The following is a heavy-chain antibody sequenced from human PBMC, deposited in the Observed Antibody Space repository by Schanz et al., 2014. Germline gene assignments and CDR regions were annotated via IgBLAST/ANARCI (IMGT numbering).Heavy chain of an antibody. CDR1: GFSFSSYA. CDR2: MNESHSTI. Sequence: EVQLAESGGGLVQPGGSLRLSCAASGFSFSSYAMGWVRQARGKGLEWVSAMNESHSTIYYADSVRGRFTISRDNSKTTVYLQMNSLRAEDTAVYYCAKGRFGELSAFDIWGQGTMVTVSS. D-gene: IGHD3-10*01. V-gene: IGHV3-23*04. CDR3: AKGRFGELSAFDI. J-gene: IGHJ3*02.